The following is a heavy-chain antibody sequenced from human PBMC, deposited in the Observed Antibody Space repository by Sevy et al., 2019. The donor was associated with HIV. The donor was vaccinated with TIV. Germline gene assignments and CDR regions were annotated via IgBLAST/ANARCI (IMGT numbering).Heavy chain of an antibody. V-gene: IGHV1-2*02. CDR3: ARVWNSDYYDSSGPNWFDT. Sequence: ASVKVSCKASGYTFTGYSMHWVRQAPGQGLEWMGWINPNSGGTNYAQKFQGRVTMTRDTSINPAYMDMRNLRVDDTAVYFCARVWNSDYYDSSGPNWFDTWGQGTLVTVSS. J-gene: IGHJ5*02. CDR2: INPNSGGT. CDR1: GYTFTGYS. D-gene: IGHD3-22*01.